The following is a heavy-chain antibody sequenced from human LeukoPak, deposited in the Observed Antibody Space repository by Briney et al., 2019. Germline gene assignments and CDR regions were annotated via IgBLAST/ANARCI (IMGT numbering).Heavy chain of an antibody. D-gene: IGHD1-14*01. CDR1: GFTFSSTG. Sequence: GGSLRLSCTASGFTFSSTGMHWVRQAPGKGLEWVSYIRYDGNNKYYGDSVKGRLTVSRDNSKNTLYLQMNSRRVEDTAVYYCARTYNPDYWGQGTLVTVSS. J-gene: IGHJ4*02. CDR2: IRYDGNNK. CDR3: ARTYNPDY. V-gene: IGHV3-30*02.